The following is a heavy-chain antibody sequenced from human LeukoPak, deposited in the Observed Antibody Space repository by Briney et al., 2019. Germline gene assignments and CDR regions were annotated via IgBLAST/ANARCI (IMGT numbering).Heavy chain of an antibody. Sequence: GGSLRLSCAASGFTFSSYGMHWVRQAPGKGLEWVAVISYDGSNKYYADSAKGRFTISRDNSKNTLYLQMNSLRAEDTAVYYCAKGAGNYYYGMDVWGQGTTVTVSS. D-gene: IGHD2/OR15-2a*01. CDR3: AKGAGNYYYGMDV. CDR1: GFTFSSYG. V-gene: IGHV3-30*18. J-gene: IGHJ6*02. CDR2: ISYDGSNK.